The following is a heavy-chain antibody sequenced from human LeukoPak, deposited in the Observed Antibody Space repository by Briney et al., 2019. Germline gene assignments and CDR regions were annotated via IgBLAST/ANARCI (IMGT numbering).Heavy chain of an antibody. CDR3: ARNPTGDYDY. CDR1: GFTFRDYW. J-gene: IGHJ4*02. D-gene: IGHD2-8*02. V-gene: IGHV3-74*01. Sequence: QPGGSLRLSCAASGFTFRDYWMHWVRQVPGKGLLWVSHINSDGSITDYADPVKGRFTISRDNARNTLSLQMDSLRVEDTAVYYCARNPTGDYDYWGQGTLVTVSS. CDR2: INSDGSIT.